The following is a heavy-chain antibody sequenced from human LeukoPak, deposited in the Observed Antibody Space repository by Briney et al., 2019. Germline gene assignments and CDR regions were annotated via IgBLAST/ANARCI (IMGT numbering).Heavy chain of an antibody. Sequence: GGSLRLSCAASGFTFSSYAMHWVRQAPGKGLEWVSAISGSGGSTYYADSVKGRFTISRDNSKNTLYLQMNSLRAEDTAVYYCAKDREYYDSSGYYSAFDIWGQGTMVTVSS. CDR2: ISGSGGST. J-gene: IGHJ3*02. CDR3: AKDREYYDSSGYYSAFDI. D-gene: IGHD3-22*01. V-gene: IGHV3-23*01. CDR1: GFTFSSYA.